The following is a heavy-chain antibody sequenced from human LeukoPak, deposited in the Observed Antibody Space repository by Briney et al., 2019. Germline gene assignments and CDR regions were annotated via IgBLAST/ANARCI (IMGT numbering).Heavy chain of an antibody. Sequence: GGSLRLSCAASGFTFNSYSMNWVRQAPGKGLEWVSYISSSSYTIYYADSMKGRFTISRDNGKNSLYLQMNSLRVEDTAIYYCARGPAAAIDYWGQGTLVTVSS. J-gene: IGHJ4*02. D-gene: IGHD2-2*01. CDR3: ARGPAAAIDY. V-gene: IGHV3-48*01. CDR2: ISSSSYTI. CDR1: GFTFNSYS.